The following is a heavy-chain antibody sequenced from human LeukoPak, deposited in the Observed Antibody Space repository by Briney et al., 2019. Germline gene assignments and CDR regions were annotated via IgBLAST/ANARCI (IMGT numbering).Heavy chain of an antibody. Sequence: PSETLSLTCTVSGGFISSYYWSWIRQPPGKGLEWIGYIYYSGSTNYNPSLKSRVTISVDTSKNQFSLKLSSVTAADTAVYYCARVVDTAPDYWGQGTLVTVSS. CDR2: IYYSGST. J-gene: IGHJ4*02. V-gene: IGHV4-59*01. D-gene: IGHD5-18*01. CDR1: GGFISSYY. CDR3: ARVVDTAPDY.